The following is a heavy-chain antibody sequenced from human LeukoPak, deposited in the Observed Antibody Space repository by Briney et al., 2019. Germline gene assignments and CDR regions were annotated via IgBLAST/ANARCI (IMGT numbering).Heavy chain of an antibody. CDR2: IKSKTDGGTT. J-gene: IGHJ4*02. Sequence: SGGSLRLSCAASGFTFSNAWMSWVRQAPGKGLEWVGRIKSKTDGGTTDYAAPVKGRFTISRDDSKNTLYLQMNSLKTEDTAVYYCTTVVGYYYDSSGYYWDYWGQGTLVTVSS. V-gene: IGHV3-15*01. CDR3: TTVVGYYYDSSGYYWDY. D-gene: IGHD3-22*01. CDR1: GFTFSNAW.